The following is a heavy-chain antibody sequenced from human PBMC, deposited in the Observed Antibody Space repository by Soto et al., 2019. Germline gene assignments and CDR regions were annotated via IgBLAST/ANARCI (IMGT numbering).Heavy chain of an antibody. V-gene: IGHV3-53*01. CDR1: GFTVSSNY. CDR2: IYSGGST. J-gene: IGHJ6*02. Sequence: GGSLRLSCAASGFTVSSNYMSWVRQAPGKGLEWVSVIYSGGSTYDADSVKGRSTISRDNTKKTLYLQMNSLRAEDTAVYYCARKRPGFDYGMDVWGQGTTVTVSS. CDR3: ARKRPGFDYGMDV.